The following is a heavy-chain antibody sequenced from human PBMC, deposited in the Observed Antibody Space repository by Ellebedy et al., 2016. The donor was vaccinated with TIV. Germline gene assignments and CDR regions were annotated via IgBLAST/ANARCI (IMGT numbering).Heavy chain of an antibody. CDR3: ARGASGWFLYMEV. CDR2: ISHTGSS. V-gene: IGHV4-4*02. J-gene: IGHJ6*04. CDR1: GGSITSNFW. Sequence: MPSETLSLTCTVSGGSITSNFWYSWIRQPPGKGLEWIAEISHTGSSNYSPSFKSRVTVSVDRSKSQFSLKLTSATAADTAVYYCARGASGWFLYMEVWGKGTTVTVSS. D-gene: IGHD6-19*01.